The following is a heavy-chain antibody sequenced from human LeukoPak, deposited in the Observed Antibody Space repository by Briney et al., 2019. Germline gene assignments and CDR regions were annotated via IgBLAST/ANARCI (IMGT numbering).Heavy chain of an antibody. J-gene: IGHJ4*02. CDR3: ARLRGDSYYFDY. D-gene: IGHD3-22*01. Sequence: SETLSLTCTVSGGSISSSSYYRGWIRQPPGKGLEWIGSIYYSGSTYYNPSLKSRVTISVDTSKNQFSLKLSSVTAADTAVYYCARLRGDSYYFDYWGQGTLVTVSS. CDR1: GGSISSSSYY. CDR2: IYYSGST. V-gene: IGHV4-39*01.